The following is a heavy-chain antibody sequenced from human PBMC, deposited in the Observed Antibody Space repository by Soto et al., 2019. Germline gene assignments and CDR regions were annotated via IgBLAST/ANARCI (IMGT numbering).Heavy chain of an antibody. CDR3: STCGLRFHSISSFLGIAGIDV. CDR2: TIPMFGTT. Sequence: QVQLVQSGAEVKKPESSVRVSCKASGGTFNSYAITWVRQAPGQGLEWMGGTIPMFGTTNYAEKCQGRVTIIADDSTNTAYMELSRLRSEDTAVYSSSTCGLRFHSISSFLGIAGIDVWGQGTTVIVSS. CDR1: GGTFNSYA. J-gene: IGHJ6*02. V-gene: IGHV1-69*12. D-gene: IGHD3-3*02.